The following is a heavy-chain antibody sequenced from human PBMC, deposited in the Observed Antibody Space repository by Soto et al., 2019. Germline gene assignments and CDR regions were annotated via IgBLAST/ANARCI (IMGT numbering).Heavy chain of an antibody. CDR1: GGSISTTGYY. CDR3: ERKEGTTWEVPYDMEG. V-gene: IGHV4-39*01. Sequence: SETLSLTCTVSGGSISTTGYYWGWIRQPPGKGLEWIGTINHSGSSYYSLSLKSRATISIGTSKNQFSLRLNFVTAADTAVYYCERKEGTTWEVPYDMEGWGQGTTVT. CDR2: INHSGSS. J-gene: IGHJ6*02. D-gene: IGHD2-2*01.